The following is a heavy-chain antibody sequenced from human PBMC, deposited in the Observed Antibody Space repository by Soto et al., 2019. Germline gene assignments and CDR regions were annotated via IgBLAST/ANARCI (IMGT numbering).Heavy chain of an antibody. Sequence: PGGSLRLSCAASGFTFSSYAMSWVRQAPGKGLEWVSAISGSGGSTYYADSVKGRFTISRDNSKNTLYLQMNSLRAEDTAVFFCAKDLNDSSGYYYGVGYFDYWGQGTLVTVSS. V-gene: IGHV3-23*01. J-gene: IGHJ4*02. D-gene: IGHD3-22*01. CDR3: AKDLNDSSGYYYGVGYFDY. CDR1: GFTFSSYA. CDR2: ISGSGGST.